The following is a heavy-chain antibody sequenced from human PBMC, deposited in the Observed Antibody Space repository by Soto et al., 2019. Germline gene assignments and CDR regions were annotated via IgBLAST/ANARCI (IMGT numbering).Heavy chain of an antibody. D-gene: IGHD3-22*01. CDR2: ISYDGSNK. J-gene: IGHJ3*02. Sequence: PGGSLRLSCAASGFTFSSYGMHWVRQAPGKGLEWVAVISYDGSNKYYADSVKGRFTISRDNSKNTLYLQMNSLRAEDTAVYYCAKGPDDYYDSIAFDIWGQGTMVTVSS. CDR3: AKGPDDYYDSIAFDI. V-gene: IGHV3-30*18. CDR1: GFTFSSYG.